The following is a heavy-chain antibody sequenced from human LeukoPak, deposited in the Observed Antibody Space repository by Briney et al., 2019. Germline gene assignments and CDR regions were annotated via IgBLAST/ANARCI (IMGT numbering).Heavy chain of an antibody. V-gene: IGHV3-74*01. CDR3: ARGSPASV. CDR2: INADGRTT. D-gene: IGHD2-2*01. CDR1: AFTFSSYW. Sequence: PGGSLRVSCAASAFTFSSYWMHWVRQAPGKGLVWVSRINADGRTTNYADSVKGRFTISRDNAENTLYLQMNSLRAEDTAVYYCARGSPASVWGQGALVTVSS. J-gene: IGHJ4*02.